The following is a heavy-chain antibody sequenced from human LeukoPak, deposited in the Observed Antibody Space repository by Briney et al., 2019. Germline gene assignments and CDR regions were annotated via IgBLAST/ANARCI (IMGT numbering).Heavy chain of an antibody. Sequence: GGPLRLSCAASGFTFSSNAMSWVRQAPGKGLEWVSAISGSGGSTYYADSVKGRFTISRDNSKNTLYLQMNSLRAEDTAVYYCAKLWSSSWYPGADPWGQGTLVTVSS. CDR2: ISGSGGST. J-gene: IGHJ5*02. D-gene: IGHD6-13*01. CDR1: GFTFSSNA. CDR3: AKLWSSSWYPGADP. V-gene: IGHV3-23*01.